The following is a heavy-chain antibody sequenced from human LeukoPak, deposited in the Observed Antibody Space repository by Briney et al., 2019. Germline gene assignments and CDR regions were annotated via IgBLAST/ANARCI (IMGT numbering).Heavy chain of an antibody. CDR2: IISSGGAM. V-gene: IGHV3-11*01. Sequence: AGGSLRLSCTASGFTFSDYYMSWIRQAPGKGLEWVSYIISSGGAMFYADSVKGRFTISRDNAKNSLYLQMDSLRVEDTAMYYCVRAGLSSGRYYFHYYGLDIWGQGTTVIVSS. D-gene: IGHD2/OR15-2a*01. J-gene: IGHJ6*02. CDR1: GFTFSDYY. CDR3: VRAGLSSGRYYFHYYGLDI.